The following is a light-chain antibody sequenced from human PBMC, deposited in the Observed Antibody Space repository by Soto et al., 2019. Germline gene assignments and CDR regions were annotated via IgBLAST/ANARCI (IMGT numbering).Light chain of an antibody. CDR3: QQSYSIPFT. V-gene: IGKV1-39*01. CDR2: AAS. J-gene: IGKJ4*01. CDR1: QNIDRS. Sequence: DIDRTQSPSSVSASVGDAVTITCRASQNIDRSLNWYQRKPGKDPKLLINAASSLQSGVPPRFSGSRSGTDFTLTITSLQPEDFATYFCQQSYSIPFTFGGGTKVDIK.